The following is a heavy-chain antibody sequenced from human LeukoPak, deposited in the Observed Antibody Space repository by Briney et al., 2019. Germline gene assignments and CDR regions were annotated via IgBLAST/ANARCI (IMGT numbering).Heavy chain of an antibody. CDR1: GGSISSGSYY. V-gene: IGHV4-61*02. D-gene: IGHD3-22*01. CDR2: IYTSGRT. J-gene: IGHJ4*02. CDR3: ARDHYYDSSGYQAGTHYFDY. Sequence: PSETLSLTCIVSGGSISSGSYYWSWIRQPAGKGLEWIGRIYTSGRTNYNPSLKTRVTISVDTSKNQFSRQLSSLTAADTAVYYCARDHYYDSSGYQAGTHYFDYWGQGTLVTVSS.